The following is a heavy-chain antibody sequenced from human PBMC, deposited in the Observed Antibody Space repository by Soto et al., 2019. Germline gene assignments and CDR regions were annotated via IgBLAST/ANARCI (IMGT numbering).Heavy chain of an antibody. J-gene: IGHJ4*02. Sequence: AGGSLRLSCAASGFTFSSYGMHWVRQAPGKGLEWVAVISYDGSNKYYADSVKGRFTISRDNSKNTLYLQMNSLRAEDTAVYYCAKGLGQAPFDYWGQGTLVTVSS. CDR2: ISYDGSNK. V-gene: IGHV3-30*18. CDR3: AKGLGQAPFDY. D-gene: IGHD3-16*01. CDR1: GFTFSSYG.